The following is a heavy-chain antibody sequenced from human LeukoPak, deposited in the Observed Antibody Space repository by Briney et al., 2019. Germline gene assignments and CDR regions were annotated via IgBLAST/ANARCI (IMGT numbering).Heavy chain of an antibody. Sequence: PGGSLRLSCAASGFSFSSYWMTWVRQTPGKGLEWVANIKRDGSVEYYVDSVKGRFTIPRDNTKNSLHLQMNSLRAEDTAVYYCARDSNPHGSGYYFDAFDMWGQGTMVTVSS. CDR2: IKRDGSVE. CDR1: GFSFSSYW. CDR3: ARDSNPHGSGYYFDAFDM. J-gene: IGHJ3*02. D-gene: IGHD3-22*01. V-gene: IGHV3-7*01.